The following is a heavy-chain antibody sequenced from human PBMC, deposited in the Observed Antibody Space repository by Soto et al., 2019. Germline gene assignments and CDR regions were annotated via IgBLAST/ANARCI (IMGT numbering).Heavy chain of an antibody. V-gene: IGHV3-33*01. CDR1: GFTFRNHG. CDR2: IWYDGSEK. D-gene: IGHD5-12*01. CDR3: ARWIDKKVVDP. Sequence: QVQLVESGGGVVQPGRSLRLSCEGSGFTFRNHGMHWVRQAPGKGLEWLAVIWYDGSEKYYADSVRGRFFVSRDNAKNTLYLQMNSLTVEDTALYYCARWIDKKVVDPWGQGTAVTVSS. J-gene: IGHJ5*02.